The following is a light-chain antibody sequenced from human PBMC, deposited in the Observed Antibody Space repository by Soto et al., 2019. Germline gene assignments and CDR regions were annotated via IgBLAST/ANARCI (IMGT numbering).Light chain of an antibody. CDR1: QSLLHSNGYNY. J-gene: IGKJ2*01. Sequence: DIVMTQSPLSLPVTPGEPASISCRSSQSLLHSNGYNYLDWYLQKPGQSPQLLIYLGSNRASGVPDRFSGSGSGTDFTLKISRVEAEDVGLYYCMQALQTLLTFGQGTKLEIK. CDR2: LGS. CDR3: MQALQTLLT. V-gene: IGKV2-28*01.